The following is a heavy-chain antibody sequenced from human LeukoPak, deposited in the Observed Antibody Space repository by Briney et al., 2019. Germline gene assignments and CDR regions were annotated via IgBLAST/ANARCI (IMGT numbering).Heavy chain of an antibody. Sequence: SETLSLTCTVSGGPISSYYWSWIRQPPGKGLEWIGYIYYSGSTNYNSSLKSRVTISVDTSKNQFSLKLSSVTAADTAVYYCARAIEYSSSWFDPWGQGTLVTVSS. D-gene: IGHD6-6*01. CDR1: GGPISSYY. CDR2: IYYSGST. V-gene: IGHV4-59*01. CDR3: ARAIEYSSSWFDP. J-gene: IGHJ5*02.